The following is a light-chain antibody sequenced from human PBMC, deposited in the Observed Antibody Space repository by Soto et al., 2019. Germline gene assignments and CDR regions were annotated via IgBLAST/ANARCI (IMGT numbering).Light chain of an antibody. CDR1: SSNIESNT. J-gene: IGLJ1*01. CDR3: AAWDDILNGYV. Sequence: QAVVTQPPSASGTPGQRVTISCSGSSSNIESNTVTWYQQLPGTAPKLVIHSNYDRPSGVPDRFSGSTSGTSASLVIRGLQSEDEADYYCAAWDDILNGYVFGGGTKLTVL. CDR2: SNY. V-gene: IGLV1-44*01.